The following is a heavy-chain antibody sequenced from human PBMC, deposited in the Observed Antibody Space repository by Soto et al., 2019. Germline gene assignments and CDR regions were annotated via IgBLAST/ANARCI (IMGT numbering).Heavy chain of an antibody. Sequence: GGSLRLSCAASGFTFSSYAMHWVRQAPGKGLEWVAVISYDGSNKYYADSVKGRFTISRDNSKNTLYLQMNSLRAEDTAVYYCARCSVRFGELLSSLWPMDVWGQGTTVTVSS. CDR3: ARCSVRFGELLSSLWPMDV. CDR2: ISYDGSNK. D-gene: IGHD3-10*01. J-gene: IGHJ6*02. V-gene: IGHV3-30-3*01. CDR1: GFTFSSYA.